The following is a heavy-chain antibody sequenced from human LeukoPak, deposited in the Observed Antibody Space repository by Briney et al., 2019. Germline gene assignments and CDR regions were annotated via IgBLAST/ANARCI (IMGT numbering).Heavy chain of an antibody. Sequence: GGSLRLSCAASGFTFSDYYMSWIRQAPGKGLEWVSYISSRESTIYYADSVKGRFTISRDSAKNSLYLQMNSLRADDTATYYCARVPRYGSGSYCSLDHWGQGTLVTVSS. D-gene: IGHD3-10*01. V-gene: IGHV3-11*01. CDR2: ISSRESTI. CDR1: GFTFSDYY. CDR3: ARVPRYGSGSYCSLDH. J-gene: IGHJ4*02.